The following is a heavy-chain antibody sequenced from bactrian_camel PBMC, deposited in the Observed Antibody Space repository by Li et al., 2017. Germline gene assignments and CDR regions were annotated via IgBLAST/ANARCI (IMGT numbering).Heavy chain of an antibody. J-gene: IGHJ4*01. Sequence: HVQLVESGGDLVRPGGSLRLSCTASGAGYTYSAYCLAYFRQAPGKGLEWVSHIVSDGGATYYADSVKGRFTISGDNAKNTLYLQLNSLKTEDTAMYYCAKAHYYVKYGIEYWGQGTQVTVS. D-gene: IGHD2*01. CDR2: IVSDGGAT. CDR3: AKAHYYVKYGIEY. CDR1: GAGYTYSAYC. V-gene: IGHV3S1*01.